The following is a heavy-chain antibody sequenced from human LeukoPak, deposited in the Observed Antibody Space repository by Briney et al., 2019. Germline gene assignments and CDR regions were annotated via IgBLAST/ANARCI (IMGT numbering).Heavy chain of an antibody. CDR3: ARVGGLLRDWFPYDY. V-gene: IGHV1-2*02. J-gene: IGHJ4*02. Sequence: WASVKVSCKTSGYTFIGYYLHWVRQAPGQGLEWMGWINPHTGDTRYAQKFQGRVTMTRDMSTSTVYMELSSLRSEDTAVYYCARVGGLLRDWFPYDYWGQGTLVTVSS. CDR1: GYTFIGYY. D-gene: IGHD3/OR15-3a*01. CDR2: INPHTGDT.